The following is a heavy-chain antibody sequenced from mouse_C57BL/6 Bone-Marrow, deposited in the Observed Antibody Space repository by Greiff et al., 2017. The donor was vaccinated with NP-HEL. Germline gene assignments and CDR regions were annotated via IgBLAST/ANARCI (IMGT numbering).Heavy chain of an antibody. V-gene: IGHV1-81*01. CDR3: ARKYGSSLFAY. D-gene: IGHD1-1*01. J-gene: IGHJ3*01. CDR1: GYTFTSYG. Sequence: VQLQQSGAELARPGASVKLSCKASGYTFTSYGISWVKQRTGQGLEWIGEIYPRSGNTYYNEKFKGKATLTADKSSSTAYMELRSLTSEDSAVYFCARKYGSSLFAYWGQGTLVTVSA. CDR2: IYPRSGNT.